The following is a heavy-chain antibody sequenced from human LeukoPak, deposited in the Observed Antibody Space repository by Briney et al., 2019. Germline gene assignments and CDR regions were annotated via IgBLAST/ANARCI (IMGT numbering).Heavy chain of an antibody. CDR1: GFTFSSYA. J-gene: IGHJ4*02. Sequence: GGSLRLSCAASGFTFSSYAMSWVRQAPGKGLEWVSAISGSGGSTYYADSVKGRFTISRDNSKNTLYLQMNSLRAEDTAVYYCAKSARFLFTLGESSFYYWGQGTLVTVSS. CDR2: ISGSGGST. V-gene: IGHV3-23*01. CDR3: AKSARFLFTLGESSFYY. D-gene: IGHD3-16*02.